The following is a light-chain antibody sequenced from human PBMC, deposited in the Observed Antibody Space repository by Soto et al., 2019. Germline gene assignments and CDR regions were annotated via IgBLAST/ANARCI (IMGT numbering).Light chain of an antibody. J-gene: IGLJ3*02. Sequence: QSVLTQPPSVSGAPGQRVTISCTGSSSNIVAGYDVHWYQQLPGTAPKLLIYGNSNRPSGVPDRFSGSKSGTSASLAITGLQAEDEADYYCQSYDSSLSVWVFGGGTKVTVL. CDR2: GNS. CDR1: SSNIVAGYD. CDR3: QSYDSSLSVWV. V-gene: IGLV1-40*01.